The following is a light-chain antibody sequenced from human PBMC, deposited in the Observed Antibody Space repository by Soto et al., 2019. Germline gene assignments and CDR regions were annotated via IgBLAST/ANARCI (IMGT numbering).Light chain of an antibody. V-gene: IGLV2-8*01. J-gene: IGLJ2*01. CDR2: EVS. Sequence: QSALTQPPSASGSPGQSVTSSCTGTSSDVGAYNYVSWYQQHPGKAPNFIIYEVSKRHSGVPDRFSGSKSDNTASLTVSGLQAEDEADDFCISYAVYNHIMVFGGRTKRTVL. CDR1: SSDVGAYNY. CDR3: ISYAVYNHIMV.